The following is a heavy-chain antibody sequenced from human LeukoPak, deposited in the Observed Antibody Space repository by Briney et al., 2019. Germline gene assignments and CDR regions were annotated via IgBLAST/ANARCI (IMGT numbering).Heavy chain of an antibody. CDR2: IYFSGST. CDR1: GDSISSYY. J-gene: IGHJ2*01. V-gene: IGHV4-59*08. CDR3: ARGTITGYFHL. D-gene: IGHD1-7*01. Sequence: SETLSLTCTVSGDSISSYYWSWIRQPPGKGLEWIGYIYFSGSTNYNPSLNSRVSISVDTSKNQFSLKLSSVTATDTAVYYCARGTITGYFHLCGRGTLVTVSS.